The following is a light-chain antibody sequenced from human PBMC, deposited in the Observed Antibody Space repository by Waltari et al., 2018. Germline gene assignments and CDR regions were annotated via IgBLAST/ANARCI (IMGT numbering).Light chain of an antibody. CDR2: WAS. V-gene: IGKV4-1*01. CDR3: QQYYGSPFT. J-gene: IGKJ4*01. Sequence: DIVMTQSPDSLAVSLGGRATITAKSSQSVSYSPNNKHDLSWYQQKPGQPPKLLIYWASTRESGVPDRFSGSGSGTDFTLTISSLQAEDVALYFCQQYYGSPFTFGGGTKVEIK. CDR1: QSVSYSPNNKHD.